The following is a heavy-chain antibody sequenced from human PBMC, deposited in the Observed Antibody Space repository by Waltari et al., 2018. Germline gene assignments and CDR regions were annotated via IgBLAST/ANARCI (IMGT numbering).Heavy chain of an antibody. J-gene: IGHJ3*02. CDR2: SFSGDTT. V-gene: IGHV3-66*01. D-gene: IGHD1-26*01. CDR3: ARVARGTRYDAFDI. Sequence: EVQLMESGGGLVQPGGSLRLSCVASGLAVRTRFMCLVRQAPGKGLEWVSVSFSGDTTYYTDSVKGRFSTSRDNSKNTLFLQMNSLRAEDTAVYYCARVARGTRYDAFDIWGQGTMVTVSS. CDR1: GLAVRTRF.